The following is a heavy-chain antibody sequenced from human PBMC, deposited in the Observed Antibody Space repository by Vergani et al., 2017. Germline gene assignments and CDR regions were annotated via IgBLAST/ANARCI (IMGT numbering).Heavy chain of an antibody. Sequence: EVQLVQSGAEVKQPGESLTISCKDSGSSFTSYWIGWVRQLPGKGLEWMGINNPGDSDTRHSPTFQGQVTISADKSTSTDYLQWSSLKASDTAMYYCARQVGGPDYYYYMDVWGKGTTVTVSS. CDR1: GSSFTSYW. CDR2: NNPGDSDT. J-gene: IGHJ6*03. CDR3: ARQVGGPDYYYYMDV. V-gene: IGHV5-51*01. D-gene: IGHD1-26*01.